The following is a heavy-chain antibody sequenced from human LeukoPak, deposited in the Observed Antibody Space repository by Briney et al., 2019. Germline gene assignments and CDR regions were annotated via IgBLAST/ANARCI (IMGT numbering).Heavy chain of an antibody. Sequence: PSETLSLTCTVSGGSISSYYWSWIRQPPGKGLEWIGYIYYSGSTNYNPSLKSRVTISVDTSKNQFSLKLSSVTAADTAVYYCARGAGEYWYFDLWGRGTLVTVSS. CDR3: ARGAGEYWYFDL. V-gene: IGHV4-59*01. J-gene: IGHJ2*01. CDR1: GGSISSYY. CDR2: IYYSGST.